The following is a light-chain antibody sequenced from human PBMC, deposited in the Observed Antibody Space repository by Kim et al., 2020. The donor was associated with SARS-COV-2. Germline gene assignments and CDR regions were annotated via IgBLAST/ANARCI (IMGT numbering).Light chain of an antibody. Sequence: GQSITISCTGTSSDVGLYNHVSWYQQHPDKAPKLIVYEVTKRPSGVPDRFSGSKSGNTASLTISGLQSEDEADYYCCAHGASYNVVFGGGTKVTVL. J-gene: IGLJ2*01. CDR1: SSDVGLYNH. V-gene: IGLV2-11*01. CDR2: EVT. CDR3: CAHGASYNVV.